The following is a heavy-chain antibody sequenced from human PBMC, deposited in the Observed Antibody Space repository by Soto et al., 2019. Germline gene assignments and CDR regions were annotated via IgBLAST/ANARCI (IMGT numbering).Heavy chain of an antibody. V-gene: IGHV4-61*01. CDR1: GGSVSSGSYY. J-gene: IGHJ4*02. Sequence: QVQLQESGPGLVKPSETLSLTCTVSGGSVSSGSYYWSWIRQPPGKGLEWIGYIYYSGSTNYNPSLASRVTRAVDTSKNQFSLKLSSVTAADTAVYYCARTMVGARAGYSSYWGRGTLVTVSS. CDR3: ARTMVGARAGYSSY. D-gene: IGHD1-26*01. CDR2: IYYSGST.